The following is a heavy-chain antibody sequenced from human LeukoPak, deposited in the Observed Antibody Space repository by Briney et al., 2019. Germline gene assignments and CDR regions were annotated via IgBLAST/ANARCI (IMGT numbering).Heavy chain of an antibody. CDR2: IYYSGST. CDR1: GGSISSSSYY. D-gene: IGHD6-13*01. V-gene: IGHV4-39*07. CDR3: ARDTIAAAHFDY. J-gene: IGHJ4*02. Sequence: SETLSLTCAVYGGSISSSSYYWGWIRQPPGKGLEWIGSIYYSGSTYYNPSLKSRVTISVDTSKNQFSLKLSSVTAADTAVYYCARDTIAAAHFDYWGQGTLVTVSS.